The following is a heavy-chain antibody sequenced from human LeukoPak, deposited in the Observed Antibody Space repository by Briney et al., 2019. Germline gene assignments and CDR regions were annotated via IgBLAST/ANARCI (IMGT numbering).Heavy chain of an antibody. CDR3: ASSDFWSGYGNFDY. D-gene: IGHD3-3*01. J-gene: IGHJ4*02. Sequence: GGSLRPSCAASGFTFSSYSMNWVRQAPGKGLEWVSSISSSSSYIYYADSVKGRFTISRDNAKNSLYMQMNSLRAEDTAVYYCASSDFWSGYGNFDYWGQGTLVTVSS. V-gene: IGHV3-21*01. CDR1: GFTFSSYS. CDR2: ISSSSSYI.